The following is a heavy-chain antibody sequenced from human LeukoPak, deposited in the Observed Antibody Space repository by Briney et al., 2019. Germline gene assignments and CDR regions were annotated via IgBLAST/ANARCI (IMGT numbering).Heavy chain of an antibody. CDR3: ARGSEWELLSCDY. V-gene: IGHV3-21*06. CDR2: ISSSSSYI. CDR1: GFTFSSCD. J-gene: IGHJ4*02. Sequence: GGSLRLSCAGSGFTFSSCDMHWVRQAPGKGLEWLSSISSSSSYIYYADSVKGRFTISRDNAKNSLYLQMNSLRAEDTAVYYCARGSEWELLSCDYWGQGTLVTVSS. D-gene: IGHD1-26*01.